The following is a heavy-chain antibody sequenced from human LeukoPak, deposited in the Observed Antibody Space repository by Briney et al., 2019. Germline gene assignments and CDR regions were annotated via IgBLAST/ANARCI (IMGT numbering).Heavy chain of an antibody. V-gene: IGHV1-8*01. CDR2: MNPNSGNT. CDR1: GYTFTSYD. D-gene: IGHD1-7*01. J-gene: IGHJ6*03. CDR3: ARNYRADTRARHYYYYMDV. Sequence: ASVKVSCKASGYTFTSYDINWVRQATGQGLEWMGWMNPNSGNTGYAQKFQGRVTMTRNTSISTAYMELSSLRSEDTAVYYCARNYRADTRARHYYYYMDVWGKGTTVTVSS.